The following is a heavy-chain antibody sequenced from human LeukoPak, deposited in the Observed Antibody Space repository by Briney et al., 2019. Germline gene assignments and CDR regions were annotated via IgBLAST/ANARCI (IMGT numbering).Heavy chain of an antibody. J-gene: IGHJ6*02. CDR2: INHSGST. D-gene: IGHD4-17*01. CDR1: GGSFSSYY. V-gene: IGHV4-34*01. Sequence: SETLSLTCALYGGSFSSYYWSWIRQPPGKGLEWIGEINHSGSTNYNPSLKSRVTISVDTSKNQFSLKLSSVTAADTAVYYCARGRGTVTTYYYYGMDVWGQGTTVTVSS. CDR3: ARGRGTVTTYYYYGMDV.